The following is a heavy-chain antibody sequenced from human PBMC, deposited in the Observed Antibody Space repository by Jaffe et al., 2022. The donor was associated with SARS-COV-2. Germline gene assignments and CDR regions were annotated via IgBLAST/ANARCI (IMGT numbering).Heavy chain of an antibody. D-gene: IGHD6-19*01. CDR2: INSDGSST. Sequence: EVQLVESGGGLVQPGGSLRLSCAASGFTFSSYWMHWVRQAPGKGLVWVSRINSDGSSTSYADSVKGRFTISRDNAKNTLYLQMNSLRAEDTAVYYCAREGGSGWRGTYNWFDPWGQGTLVTVSS. CDR3: AREGGSGWRGTYNWFDP. V-gene: IGHV3-74*01. J-gene: IGHJ5*02. CDR1: GFTFSSYW.